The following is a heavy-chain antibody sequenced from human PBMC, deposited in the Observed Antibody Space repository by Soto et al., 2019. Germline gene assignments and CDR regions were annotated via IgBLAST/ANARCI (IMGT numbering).Heavy chain of an antibody. V-gene: IGHV4-39*01. Sequence: ASETLSLTCTVSGGSISSSNYFWGWVRQPPGKGLEWIGSIYYSGSTYYNPSLKSRVTISVDTSKNQFSLKLSSVTAADTAVYYCARRTSTIFGVVIGFDPWGQGTLVTVSS. J-gene: IGHJ5*02. CDR2: IYYSGST. CDR3: ARRTSTIFGVVIGFDP. D-gene: IGHD3-3*01. CDR1: GGSISSSNYF.